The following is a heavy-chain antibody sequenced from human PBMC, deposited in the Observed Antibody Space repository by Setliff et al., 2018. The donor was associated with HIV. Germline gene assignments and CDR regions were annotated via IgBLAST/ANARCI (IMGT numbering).Heavy chain of an antibody. CDR3: ARAAAGYFDY. CDR1: GFTFSSYA. Sequence: GGSLRLSCAASGFTFSSYAMSWVRQAPGKGLEWVSSISSSSEYKYSADSVKGRFTTSRDNAKNSLYLQMNSLRVEDTAVYYCARAAAGYFDYWGQGTLVTVSS. V-gene: IGHV3-21*01. J-gene: IGHJ4*02. CDR2: ISSSSEYK. D-gene: IGHD6-13*01.